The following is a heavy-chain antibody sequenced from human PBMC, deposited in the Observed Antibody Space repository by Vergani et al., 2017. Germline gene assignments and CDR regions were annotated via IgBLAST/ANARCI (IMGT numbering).Heavy chain of an antibody. CDR2: IISSSSYI. CDR1: GFTFSSNS. J-gene: IGHJ6*03. CDR3: ARAKLDSSSSEEGHYYYMDV. D-gene: IGHD6-6*01. Sequence: EVQLVESGGGLVKPGGSLRLSCAASGFTFSSNSMNWVRQAPGKGLEWVSSIISSSSYIYYADSVKGRFTISNDNAKNSLYLQMNSLRGEDTAVYYCARAKLDSSSSEEGHYYYMDVWGKGTTVTVS. V-gene: IGHV3-21*01.